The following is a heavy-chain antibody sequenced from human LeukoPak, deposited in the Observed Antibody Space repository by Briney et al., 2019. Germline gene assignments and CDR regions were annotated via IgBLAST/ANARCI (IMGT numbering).Heavy chain of an antibody. CDR3: AREYSRSVVAGSRPDF. CDR2: MYERGIT. V-gene: IGHV4-39*02. J-gene: IGHJ4*02. CDR1: GGSISSSSYS. D-gene: IGHD2-21*01. Sequence: SETLSLTCSVSGGSISSSSYSWGWMRQAPGKGLEWIGSMYERGITYDNSSLQSRLTIFTDTSNHQLSLKLTSVTAADTAVYFCAREYSRSVVAGSRPDFWGQGLLVTVSS.